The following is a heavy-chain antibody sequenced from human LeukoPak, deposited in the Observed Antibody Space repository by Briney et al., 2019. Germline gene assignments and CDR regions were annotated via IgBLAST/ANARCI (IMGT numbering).Heavy chain of an antibody. CDR2: ISGSGGST. D-gene: IGHD1-26*01. J-gene: IGHJ4*02. CDR3: AKSRSGSCYWDTDY. V-gene: IGHV3-23*01. CDR1: EFTFSSYA. Sequence: PGGSLRLSCAASEFTFSSYAMSWVRQAPGKGLEWVSVISGSGGSTYYADSVKGRFTISRDNSKNTLYLQMNSLRAEDTAVYYCAKSRSGSCYWDTDYWGRGTLVTVSS.